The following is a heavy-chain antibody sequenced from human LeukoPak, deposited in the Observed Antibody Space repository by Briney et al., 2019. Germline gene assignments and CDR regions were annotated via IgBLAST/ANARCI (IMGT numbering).Heavy chain of an antibody. J-gene: IGHJ3*02. CDR2: INPSGGST. CDR3: ARGGFSSSWLHDAFDI. CDR1: GYTFTSYY. V-gene: IGHV1-46*01. Sequence: GASVTVSCKASGYTFTSYYMHWVRQAPGQGLEWMGIINPSGGSTSYAQKFQGRVTMTRDTSTSTVYMELSSLRSEDTAVYYCARGGFSSSWLHDAFDIWGQGTMVTVSS. D-gene: IGHD6-13*01.